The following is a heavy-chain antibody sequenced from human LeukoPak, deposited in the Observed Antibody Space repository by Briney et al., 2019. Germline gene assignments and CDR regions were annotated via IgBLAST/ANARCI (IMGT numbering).Heavy chain of an antibody. D-gene: IGHD3-22*01. CDR3: ARDRVTMIVSPPGY. J-gene: IGHJ4*02. Sequence: ASVNVSCKASVYTFTSYGISWVRRAPGQGLEWMGWISAYNGNTNYAQKLQGRVTMTTDTSTSTAHMELRSLRSDDTAVYYCARDRVTMIVSPPGYWGQGTLVTVSS. CDR1: VYTFTSYG. V-gene: IGHV1-18*01. CDR2: ISAYNGNT.